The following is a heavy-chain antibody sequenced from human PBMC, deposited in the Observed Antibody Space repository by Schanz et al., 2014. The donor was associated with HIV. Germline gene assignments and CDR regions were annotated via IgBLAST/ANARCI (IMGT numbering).Heavy chain of an antibody. CDR3: ARTRGIAVAGFDY. CDR1: GYTFSTYG. V-gene: IGHV1-18*01. CDR2: INAYNGNT. D-gene: IGHD6-19*01. J-gene: IGHJ4*02. Sequence: QVQLVQSGDEVKKPGASVKVSCKASGYTFSTYGISWVRQAPGQGLEWMGWINAYNGNTHYAQKFQGRVTMTTDTSTSTAYMELRNLRSDDTAVYYCARTRGIAVAGFDYWGQGTLVTVSS.